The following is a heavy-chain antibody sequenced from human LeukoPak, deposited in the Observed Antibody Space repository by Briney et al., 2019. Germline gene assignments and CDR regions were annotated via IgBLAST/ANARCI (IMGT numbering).Heavy chain of an antibody. CDR2: IKQDGSEK. CDR1: GFTFSSYW. J-gene: IGHJ3*02. Sequence: GGSLRLSCAASGFTFSSYWMSWVRQAPGKGLEWVANIKQDGSEKYYVDSVKGRFTISRDNAKNSLYLQMNSLRAEDTAVYYCARDQLRYFDWLLVSFDIWGQGTMVTVSS. CDR3: ARDQLRYFDWLLVSFDI. D-gene: IGHD3-9*01. V-gene: IGHV3-7*01.